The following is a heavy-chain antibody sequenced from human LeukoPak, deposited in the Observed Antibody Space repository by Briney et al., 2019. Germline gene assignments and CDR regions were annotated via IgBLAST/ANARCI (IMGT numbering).Heavy chain of an antibody. CDR2: INPNSGGT. CDR1: GYTFTGYY. Sequence: ASVKVSCKASGYTFTGYYMHWVRQAPGQGLEWMGWINPNSGGTNYAQKFQGRVTMTRDTSISTAYMELSSLRSEDTAVYYCAREIAAAGVGYYYGMDVWGQGTTVTVSS. CDR3: AREIAAAGVGYYYGMDV. D-gene: IGHD6-13*01. J-gene: IGHJ6*02. V-gene: IGHV1-2*02.